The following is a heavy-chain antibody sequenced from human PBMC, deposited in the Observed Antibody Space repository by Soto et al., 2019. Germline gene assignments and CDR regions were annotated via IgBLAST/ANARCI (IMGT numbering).Heavy chain of an antibody. CDR2: ISAHNGNT. CDR3: ARGRYGDY. D-gene: IGHD1-20*01. V-gene: IGHV1-18*01. Sequence: QVHLVQSGAEVKKPGASVKVSCKASGYTFTSYGITWVRQAPGKGLEWMGCISAHNGNTDYSQKLQGRVIVTRDTSTSTAYMELRSLISDDTAVYLCARGRYGDYWGQRALVTVSS. J-gene: IGHJ4*02. CDR1: GYTFTSYG.